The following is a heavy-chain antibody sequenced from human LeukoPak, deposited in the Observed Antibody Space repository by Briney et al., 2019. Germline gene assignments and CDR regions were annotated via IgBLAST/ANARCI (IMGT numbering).Heavy chain of an antibody. CDR3: ARGLGTGDINHNFDY. Sequence: ASVKVSCKAGAYTCTSYYMHWVRQPPGQGLEWMRCISPNSGSTNYAQKVQGRVTMTRDTSISTAYMELSRLRADDTAVYYCARGLGTGDINHNFDYWGQGTLVTVSS. CDR1: AYTCTSYY. D-gene: IGHD7-27*01. CDR2: ISPNSGST. J-gene: IGHJ4*02. V-gene: IGHV1-2*02.